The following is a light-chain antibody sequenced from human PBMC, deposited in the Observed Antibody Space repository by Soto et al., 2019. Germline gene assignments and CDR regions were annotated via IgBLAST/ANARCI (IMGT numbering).Light chain of an antibody. J-gene: IGKJ2*01. CDR3: LQSDSSPYT. Sequence: DIQVTQSPSSLSASVGDRVTISCRTSQSISRYLHWYQHRPGKAPNLLIYAASSLQSGVSSRFSGSGSGTDFTLTISDLQPEDFATYYCLQSDSSPYTCGQGTKLEI. CDR2: AAS. CDR1: QSISRY. V-gene: IGKV1-39*01.